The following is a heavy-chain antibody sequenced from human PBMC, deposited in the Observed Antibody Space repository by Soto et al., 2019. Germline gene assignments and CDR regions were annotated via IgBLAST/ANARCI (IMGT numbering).Heavy chain of an antibody. V-gene: IGHV4-61*01. J-gene: IGHJ4*02. D-gene: IGHD6-19*01. CDR1: GGSVSSGSYY. CDR3: ARGLARFDY. Sequence: SETLSLTCTVSGGSVSSGSYYWSWIRQPPGKGLEWIGYIYYSGSTNYNPSLKSRVTISVDTSKNQFSLKLSSVTAADTAVYYCARGLARFDYWGQGTLVTVSS. CDR2: IYYSGST.